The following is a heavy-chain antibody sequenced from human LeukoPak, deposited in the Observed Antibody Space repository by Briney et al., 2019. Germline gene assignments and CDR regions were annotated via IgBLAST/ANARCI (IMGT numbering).Heavy chain of an antibody. CDR1: GYTFTSYY. CDR2: INPSGGST. Sequence: ASVKVSCKASGYTFTSYYMHWVRQAPGQGLEWMGIINPSGGSTSYAQKFQGRVTMTRDMSTSTVYMELSSLRSEDTAVYYCARDNYYGSGSYPNWFDPWGREPWSPPPQ. D-gene: IGHD3-10*01. CDR3: ARDNYYGSGSYPNWFDP. V-gene: IGHV1-46*01. J-gene: IGHJ5*02.